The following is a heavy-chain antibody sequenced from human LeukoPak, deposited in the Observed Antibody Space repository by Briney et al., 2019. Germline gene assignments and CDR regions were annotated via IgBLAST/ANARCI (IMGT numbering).Heavy chain of an antibody. Sequence: GGSLRLSCTASGFTLSSNYMSWVRQGPGERLEWVSVIYSGGGTSYAGSVKGRFTISRDTSKNTLYLQMNTLRAEDTAVYYCARICSVTSCDVDYWGQGTLVSVSS. CDR3: ARICSVTSCDVDY. V-gene: IGHV3-53*01. D-gene: IGHD2-2*01. CDR2: IYSGGGT. CDR1: GFTLSSNY. J-gene: IGHJ4*02.